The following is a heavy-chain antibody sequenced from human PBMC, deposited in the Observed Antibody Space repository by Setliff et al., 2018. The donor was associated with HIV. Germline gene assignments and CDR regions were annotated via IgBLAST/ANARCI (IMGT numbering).Heavy chain of an antibody. CDR3: ARDRLTYYFDY. D-gene: IGHD3-22*01. CDR1: GGSINSYH. CDR2: FYTSGST. V-gene: IGHV4-4*07. Sequence: PSETLSLTCSVSGGSINSYHWTWIRQPAGKGLEWVGRFYTSGSTNYNPSLKSRVTMSVDTSKNQFSLKLSSVTAADTAVYYCARDRLTYYFDYWGQGTLVTVS. J-gene: IGHJ4*02.